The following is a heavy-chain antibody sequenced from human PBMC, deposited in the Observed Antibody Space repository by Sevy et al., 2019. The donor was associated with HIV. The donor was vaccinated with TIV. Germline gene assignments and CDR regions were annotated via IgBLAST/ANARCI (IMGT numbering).Heavy chain of an antibody. CDR3: ARDFTIFGVVSGIDY. CDR1: GFNFRTYS. J-gene: IGHJ4*01. D-gene: IGHD3-3*01. V-gene: IGHV3-21*04. CDR2: ISDDSRYI. Sequence: GGSLRLCCAASGFNFRTYSMNWVRQAPGKGLEWLSSISDDSRYIYYSDSVKGRFTISRANAKNLLFLQMNNLRVEDTAIYYCARDFTIFGVVSGIDYWGQGNLVTVSS.